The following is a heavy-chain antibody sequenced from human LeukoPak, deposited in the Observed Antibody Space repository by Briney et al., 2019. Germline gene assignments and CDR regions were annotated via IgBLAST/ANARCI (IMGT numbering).Heavy chain of an antibody. D-gene: IGHD6-13*01. V-gene: IGHV3-43*01. J-gene: IGHJ4*02. CDR3: VKDRSSSWYTFDY. Sequence: PGGSLRLSCEASGFTFDDCTMHWVRQAPGKGLEWVSLISWDGGTTYYADSVKGRFTISRDNSKNSLYLQMNSLRTEDTALYYCVKDRSSSWYTFDYWGLGTLVTVSS. CDR2: ISWDGGTT. CDR1: GFTFDDCT.